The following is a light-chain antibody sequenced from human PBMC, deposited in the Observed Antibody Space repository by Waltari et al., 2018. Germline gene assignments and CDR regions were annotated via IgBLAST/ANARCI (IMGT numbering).Light chain of an antibody. V-gene: IGKV1-5*03. CDR2: RAS. CDR1: ENALRY. CDR3: QQYNEYPWT. J-gene: IGKJ1*01. Sequence: DYEMTQSPSTLSASVGDRVTITCRSSENALRYLAWYQQRPGKAPKLLSYRASTLESGVSSRLSGTGSGTEFTLTINTLQPDDVATYYCQQYNEYPWTFGQGTKVEIK.